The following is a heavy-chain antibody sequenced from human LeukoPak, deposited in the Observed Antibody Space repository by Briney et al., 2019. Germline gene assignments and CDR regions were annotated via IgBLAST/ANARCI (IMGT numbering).Heavy chain of an antibody. D-gene: IGHD2-15*01. Sequence: ASVKVSCKASGYTLTGHYLHWVRQAPGQGLECMGWINPNTGATTYAQRFQGRVTLTRDTSISTAYMDLSRLRPDDTAVYYCASVGVVADYGLDVWGQGTTVTVSS. CDR2: INPNTGAT. V-gene: IGHV1-2*02. CDR3: ASVGVVADYGLDV. J-gene: IGHJ6*02. CDR1: GYTLTGHY.